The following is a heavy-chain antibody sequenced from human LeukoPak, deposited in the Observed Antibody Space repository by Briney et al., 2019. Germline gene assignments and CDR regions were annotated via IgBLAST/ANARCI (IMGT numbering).Heavy chain of an antibody. CDR1: GGSISSYY. J-gene: IGHJ3*02. D-gene: IGHD4-17*01. V-gene: IGHV4-59*01. Sequence: PSETLSLTRTVSGGSISSYYWSWIRQPPGKGLEWIGYIYYSGSTNYNPSLKSRVTISVDTSKNQFSLKLSSVTAADTAVYYCARAQTTVTQGPDAFDIWGQGTMVTVSS. CDR3: ARAQTTVTQGPDAFDI. CDR2: IYYSGST.